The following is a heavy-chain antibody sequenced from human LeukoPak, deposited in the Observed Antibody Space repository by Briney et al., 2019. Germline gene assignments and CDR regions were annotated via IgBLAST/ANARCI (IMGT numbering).Heavy chain of an antibody. D-gene: IGHD6-13*01. Sequence: PGGSLRLSCAASGFTFSHSYIHWVRQAPGKGLVWVSRIDIDGNTVYADPVKGRFTISRDNAKNTLYLQMNSLRAEDTAVYYCARGWYSSSLDYWGQGTLVTVSS. CDR3: ARGWYSSSLDY. CDR1: GFTFSHSY. V-gene: IGHV3-74*01. J-gene: IGHJ4*02. CDR2: IDIDGNT.